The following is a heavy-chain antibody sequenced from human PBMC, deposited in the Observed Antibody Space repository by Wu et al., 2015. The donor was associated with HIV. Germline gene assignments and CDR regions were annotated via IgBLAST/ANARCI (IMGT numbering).Heavy chain of an antibody. Sequence: QIQLMQSGTEVKKPGSSVKVSCKASGDTFSSYAISWVRQAPGQGLEWMGGIIPIFETPNYAQKFQGRVTITADESTSTAYMNLTSLRSEDTAVYYCARQYREFGKNYGYYYPMDVWGRRDLGHRLL. CDR2: IIPIFETP. V-gene: IGHV1-69*12. D-gene: IGHD3-10*01. CDR3: ARQYREFGKNYGYYYPMDV. J-gene: IGHJ6*02. CDR1: GDTFSSYA.